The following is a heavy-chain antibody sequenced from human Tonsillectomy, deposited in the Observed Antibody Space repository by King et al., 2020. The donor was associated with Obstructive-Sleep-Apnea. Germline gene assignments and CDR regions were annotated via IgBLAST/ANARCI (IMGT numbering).Heavy chain of an antibody. CDR1: GFIFSDYG. D-gene: IGHD3-16*01. Sequence: VQLVESGGGVVQPGRSLRLSCAASGFIFSDYGMYWVRQAPGKGLEWVAFIRHDGSETYYAASVKGRFTISRTNSKNTLSLQMNSRRAEDTAIYYCAGGRIDYWGQGTLVTVSS. J-gene: IGHJ4*02. CDR2: IRHDGSET. CDR3: AGGRIDY. V-gene: IGHV3-30*02.